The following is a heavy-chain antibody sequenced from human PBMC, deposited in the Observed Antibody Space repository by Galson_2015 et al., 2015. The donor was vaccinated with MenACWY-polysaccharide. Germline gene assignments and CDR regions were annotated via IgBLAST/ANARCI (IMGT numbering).Heavy chain of an antibody. V-gene: IGHV3-48*01. CDR1: GFTFSSYR. CDR2: IRRSSSSI. D-gene: IGHD2-2*01. J-gene: IGHJ6*02. CDR3: ARLHCSSSCCYPTSHYYYGMDV. Sequence: PLWISCAASGFTFSSYRMNQVRQAAGKGLEWVSYIRRSSSSIYYADSVKDGFTISRANAKNPLFMQMTSLRAEDTAVYYCARLHCSSSCCYPTSHYYYGMDVWGQGTTVTVSS.